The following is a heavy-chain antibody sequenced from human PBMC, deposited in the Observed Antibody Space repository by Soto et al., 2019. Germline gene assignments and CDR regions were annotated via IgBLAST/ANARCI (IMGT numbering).Heavy chain of an antibody. V-gene: IGHV1-18*01. CDR3: ARGGYCTNGVCLSWFDP. J-gene: IGHJ5*02. CDR1: RDAFASSG. Sequence: SVKASCKESRDAFASSGICWVRQDTEQGLEWMGWISAYNGNTNYAQKLQGRVTMTTDTSTSTAYMELRSLRSDDTAVYYCARGGYCTNGVCLSWFDPWGQGTLVTVSS. CDR2: ISAYNGNT. D-gene: IGHD2-8*01.